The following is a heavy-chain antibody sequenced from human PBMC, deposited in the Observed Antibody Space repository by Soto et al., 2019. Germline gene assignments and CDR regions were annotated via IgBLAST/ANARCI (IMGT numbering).Heavy chain of an antibody. V-gene: IGHV3-11*01. J-gene: IGHJ4*02. CDR1: GFTFSDYY. CDR3: ARVKGAYAIDY. CDR2: ISSSGSTT. Sequence: QVQLVESGGGLVKPGGSLRLSCAASGFTFSDYYMSWIRQAPGKGLEWVSYISSSGSTTHYADSVKGRFTISRDNAKNSLYLQMPSLRADDTAVYFCARVKGAYAIDYWGQGTLVTVSS. D-gene: IGHD5-12*01.